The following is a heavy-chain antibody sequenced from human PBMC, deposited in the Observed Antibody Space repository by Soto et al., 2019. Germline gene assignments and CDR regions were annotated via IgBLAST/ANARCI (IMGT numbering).Heavy chain of an antibody. CDR3: ARDLDAFDI. J-gene: IGHJ3*02. CDR2: ISTYNGDT. CDR1: GYTFTRSG. Sequence: ASVKVSCKASGYTFTRSGISWVRQAPGQGLEWMGWISTYNGDTNYAQTLQGRVTMTTDTSTSTAYMELRSLRSDDTAVYYCARDLDAFDIWGQGTMVTVSS. V-gene: IGHV1-18*01.